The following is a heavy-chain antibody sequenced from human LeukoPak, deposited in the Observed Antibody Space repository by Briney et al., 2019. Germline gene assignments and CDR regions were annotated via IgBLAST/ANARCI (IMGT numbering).Heavy chain of an antibody. CDR1: GFTFSSYA. V-gene: IGHV3-21*01. Sequence: PGGSLSLSCKASGFTFSSYAMNWVRQAPGKGLEWVSSITSVSSYKYYADSVKGRFTISRDNAKNSLFLQMNSLRAEDTAIYYCARDPTADDYWGQGTLVTVSS. CDR3: ARDPTADDY. CDR2: ITSVSSYK. J-gene: IGHJ4*02. D-gene: IGHD2-2*01.